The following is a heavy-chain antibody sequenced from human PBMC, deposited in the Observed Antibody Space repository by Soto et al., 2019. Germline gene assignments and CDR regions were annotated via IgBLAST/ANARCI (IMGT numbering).Heavy chain of an antibody. CDR3: AKGGAIVAAGTRVYLYNAMDV. V-gene: IGHV1-2*02. Sequence: ASVKVSCKASGYTFTGYYVHWVRQAPGEGLEWMGWINPNSGDTYLAQRFQGRVTMNRDTAIGTAYMELRGLTSDDTAEYYCAKGGAIVAAGTRVYLYNAMDVWGQGTKVTVSS. CDR2: INPNSGDT. D-gene: IGHD1-26*01. CDR1: GYTFTGYY. J-gene: IGHJ6*01.